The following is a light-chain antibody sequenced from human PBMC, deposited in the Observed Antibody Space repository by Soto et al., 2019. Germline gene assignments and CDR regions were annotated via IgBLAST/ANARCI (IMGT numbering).Light chain of an antibody. CDR2: LKSDGSH. CDR1: SGHSNYA. CDR3: QTWGTGIRV. Sequence: QLVLTQSPSASASLGASVKVTCTLSSGHSNYAIAWHQQQPEKGPRYLMKLKSDGSHIKGDGVPDRFSGSSSGAERYLTISSLQSEDEADYYCQTWGTGIRVFGGGTKLTVL. J-gene: IGLJ2*01. V-gene: IGLV4-69*01.